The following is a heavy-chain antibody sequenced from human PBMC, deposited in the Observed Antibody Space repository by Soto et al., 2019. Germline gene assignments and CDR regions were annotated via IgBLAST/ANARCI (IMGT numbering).Heavy chain of an antibody. Sequence: QVQLVQSGAEVKKPGASVKVSCKASGYTFTNNDVSWVRQDTGQGLEWMGWMNPGSGDTGYAQKFQDRVTMTRDISIATAYMELNSLTSEDTAIYYCARMESFGSLNWFDPWGQGTLVTVSS. CDR3: ARMESFGSLNWFDP. J-gene: IGHJ5*02. CDR1: GYTFTNND. D-gene: IGHD5-18*01. V-gene: IGHV1-8*02. CDR2: MNPGSGDT.